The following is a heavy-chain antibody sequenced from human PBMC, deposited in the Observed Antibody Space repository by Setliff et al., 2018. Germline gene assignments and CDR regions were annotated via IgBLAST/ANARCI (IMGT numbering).Heavy chain of an antibody. CDR2: IHAGSSNT. D-gene: IGHD2-8*02. Sequence: ASVKVSCKASGYSFSSNAFHWVRQAPGQTLEWMGWIHAGSSNTLYSQRFQDRITISRDTSATTVHMELSSLRSDDTAVYCCARMSTSGPHYDYWGQGTLVTVSS. CDR3: ARMSTSGPHYDY. J-gene: IGHJ4*02. CDR1: GYSFSSNA. V-gene: IGHV1-3*01.